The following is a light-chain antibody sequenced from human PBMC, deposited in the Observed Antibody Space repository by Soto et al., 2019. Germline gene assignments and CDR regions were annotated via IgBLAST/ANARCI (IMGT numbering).Light chain of an antibody. CDR1: SSDVGGYNY. CDR3: SSYTSSSTPYV. Sequence: QSALTQPASVSGSPGQSITISCTGTSSDVGGYNYVSWYQQHPVKAPKLMIYDVTNRPSGVSDRFSGSKSGNTASLTISGLQAEDEADYYCSSYTSSSTPYVFGTGNKVPVL. CDR2: DVT. J-gene: IGLJ1*01. V-gene: IGLV2-14*01.